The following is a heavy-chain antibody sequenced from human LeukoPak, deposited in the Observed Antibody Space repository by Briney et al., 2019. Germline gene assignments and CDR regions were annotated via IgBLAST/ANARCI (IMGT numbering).Heavy chain of an antibody. CDR3: ARDRVVVPQVGSSPPLY. CDR2: INSDRYRNTI. J-gene: IGHJ4*02. CDR1: GFTLSSYS. D-gene: IGHD2-2*01. Sequence: GGSLRLSCAASGFTLSSYSMNWVRQAPGKGLEWISYINSDRYRNTIYYADTVKGRFTISRDNAKSSLYLQMNSLRAEDTAVYYCARDRVVVPQVGSSPPLYWGQGTLVTVSS. V-gene: IGHV3-48*01.